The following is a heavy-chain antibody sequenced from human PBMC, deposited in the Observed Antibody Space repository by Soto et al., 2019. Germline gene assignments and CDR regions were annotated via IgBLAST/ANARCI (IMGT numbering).Heavy chain of an antibody. CDR1: GIPVSSNY. CDR3: ARDGPYYYASRMDV. V-gene: IGHV3-53*04. J-gene: IGHJ6*02. D-gene: IGHD3-10*01. CDR2: LHSGGDT. Sequence: EGQLVESGGGLVQPGGSGRLSCVASGIPVSSNYMTWVRQAPGKGLEWVSVLHSGGDTYYANSVKGRFTISRHDSTNTVFLQMNSLTAEDTAVYYCARDGPYYYASRMDVWGQGTTVTVSS.